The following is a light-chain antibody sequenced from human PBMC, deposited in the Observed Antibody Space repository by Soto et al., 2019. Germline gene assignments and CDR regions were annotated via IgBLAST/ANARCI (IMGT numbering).Light chain of an antibody. CDR1: QTISSN. Sequence: DIVMTQSPATLSVSPGERATLSCRASQTISSNLAWYQQKPGQTPRLLIYGASTRAAGIPARFSGSGSGTDFTLTITRLQSEDFAVYYCQQYNNWPPFTFGPGTKVDIK. J-gene: IGKJ3*01. CDR2: GAS. V-gene: IGKV3-15*01. CDR3: QQYNNWPPFT.